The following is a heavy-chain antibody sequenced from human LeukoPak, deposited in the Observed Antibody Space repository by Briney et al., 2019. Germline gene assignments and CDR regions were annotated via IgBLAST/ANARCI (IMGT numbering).Heavy chain of an antibody. D-gene: IGHD3-9*01. CDR3: ARDAGNYDILTGPLG. CDR1: GFTFSSYG. Sequence: GGSLRLSCAASGFTFSSYGMHWVRQAPGKGLEWVAVIWYDGSNKYYADSVKGRFTISRDNSKNTLYLQMNSLRAEDTAVYYCARDAGNYDILTGPLGWGQGTLVTVSS. V-gene: IGHV3-33*01. J-gene: IGHJ4*02. CDR2: IWYDGSNK.